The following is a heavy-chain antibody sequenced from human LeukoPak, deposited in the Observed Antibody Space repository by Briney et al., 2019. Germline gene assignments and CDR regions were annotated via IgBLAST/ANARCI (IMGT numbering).Heavy chain of an antibody. CDR3: ANWVRRIAARRESNAFDI. D-gene: IGHD6-6*01. J-gene: IGHJ3*02. CDR2: IIPIFGTA. Sequence: SVKVSCKASGGTFSSYAISWVRQAPGQGLEWMGGIIPIFGTANYAQKFQGRVTITADESTSTAYMELNSLRAEDTAVYYCANWVRRIAARRESNAFDIWGQGTMVTVSS. V-gene: IGHV1-69*13. CDR1: GGTFSSYA.